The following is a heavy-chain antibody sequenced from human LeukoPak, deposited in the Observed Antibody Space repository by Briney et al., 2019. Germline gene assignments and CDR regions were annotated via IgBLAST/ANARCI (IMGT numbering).Heavy chain of an antibody. CDR1: GFTFSSYG. V-gene: IGHV3-23*01. CDR2: ISSSGYST. J-gene: IGHJ4*02. CDR3: AKTTYASNSSGWYNFFDY. Sequence: GGSLRLSCAASGFTFSSYGMTWVRQAPGKGLEWVSTISSSGYSTYYADSVKGRFTISRDNSMNTLYLQLNSLRAEDTTVYYCAKTTYASNSSGWYNFFDYWGQGTLVTVSS. D-gene: IGHD6-19*01.